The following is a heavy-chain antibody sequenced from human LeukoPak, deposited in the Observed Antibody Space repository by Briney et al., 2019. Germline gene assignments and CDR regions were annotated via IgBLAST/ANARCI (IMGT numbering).Heavy chain of an antibody. D-gene: IGHD2-8*02. V-gene: IGHV3-30*18. CDR3: AKDHGTGWHTDF. J-gene: IGHJ4*02. CDR2: ISTDGSIR. Sequence: GGSLRLSCAASGFSFSGYGMQWGRQAPGKGLEWVALISTDGSIRYYADSVQGRFTISRDNSENTLSQQMNSLRAEDTAVYFCAKDHGTGWHTDFWGQGILVTVSS. CDR1: GFSFSGYG.